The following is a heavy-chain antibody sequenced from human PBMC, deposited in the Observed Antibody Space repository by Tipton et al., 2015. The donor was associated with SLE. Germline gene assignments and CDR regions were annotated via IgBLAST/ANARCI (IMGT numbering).Heavy chain of an antibody. CDR1: GFTFSNAW. CDR3: TTDLGRYGSGSYFY. J-gene: IGHJ4*02. CDR2: IKSKTDGGTT. V-gene: IGHV3-15*01. Sequence: SLRLSCAASGFTFSNAWMSWVRQAPGKGLEWVGRIKSKTDGGTTDYAAPVKGRFTISRDDSKNTLYLQMNSLKTEDTAVYYCTTDLGRYGSGSYFYWGLGTMATVSS. D-gene: IGHD3-10*01.